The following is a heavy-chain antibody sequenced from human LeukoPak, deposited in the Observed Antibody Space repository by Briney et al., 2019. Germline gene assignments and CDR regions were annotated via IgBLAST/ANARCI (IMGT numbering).Heavy chain of an antibody. CDR2: INSDGSST. D-gene: IGHD3-22*01. CDR1: GFTLSNYW. J-gene: IGHJ4*02. CDR3: ARGARYYPVDY. Sequence: GGSLRLSCAASGFTLSNYWMHWVRQAPGKGLVWVSRINSDGSSTSYADSVKGRLTISRDNAKNTLYLQMNGLRAEDTAVYYCARGARYYPVDYWGQGTLVTVSS. V-gene: IGHV3-74*01.